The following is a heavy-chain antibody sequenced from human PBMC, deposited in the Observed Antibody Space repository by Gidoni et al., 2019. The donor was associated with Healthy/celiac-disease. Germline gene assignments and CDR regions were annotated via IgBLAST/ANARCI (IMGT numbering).Heavy chain of an antibody. CDR1: GFSLRTSGVG. J-gene: IGHJ5*02. D-gene: IGHD3-3*01. Sequence: QITLKESGPTLVKPTQTLTLTCTFSGFSLRTSGVGVGWIRQPPGKALEWLALIYWDDDKRYSPSLKSRLTITKDTSKNQVVLTMTNMDPVDTATYYCAHFASTIFGVVIQYNWFDPWGQGTLVTVSS. V-gene: IGHV2-5*02. CDR2: IYWDDDK. CDR3: AHFASTIFGVVIQYNWFDP.